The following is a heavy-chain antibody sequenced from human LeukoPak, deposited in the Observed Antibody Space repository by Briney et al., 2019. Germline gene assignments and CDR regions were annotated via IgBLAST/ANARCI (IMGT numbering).Heavy chain of an antibody. V-gene: IGHV1-2*06. D-gene: IGHD3-22*01. J-gene: IGHJ4*02. CDR3: ATYDSSGYPLGY. CDR2: INPNSGGT. CDR1: GYTSTGYY. Sequence: ASVKVSCKASGYTSTGYYMHWVRQAPGQGLEWMGRINPNSGGTNYAQKLQGRVTMTRDTSISTAYMELSRLRSDDTAVYYCATYDSSGYPLGYWGQGTLVTVSS.